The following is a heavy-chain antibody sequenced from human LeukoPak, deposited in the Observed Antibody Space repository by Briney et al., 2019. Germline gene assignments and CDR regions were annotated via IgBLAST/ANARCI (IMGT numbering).Heavy chain of an antibody. Sequence: GGSLRLSCAASGFTFSNAWMSWVRQAPGKGLEWVGRIKSKTDGGTTDYAAPVKGRFTISRDDSKNTLYLQMNSLKTEDTAVYYCTTVKLSGPYGVRGFWFDPWGQGTLVTVSS. CDR3: TTVKLSGPYGVRGFWFDP. CDR1: GFTFSNAW. CDR2: IKSKTDGGTT. V-gene: IGHV3-15*01. J-gene: IGHJ5*02. D-gene: IGHD6-19*01.